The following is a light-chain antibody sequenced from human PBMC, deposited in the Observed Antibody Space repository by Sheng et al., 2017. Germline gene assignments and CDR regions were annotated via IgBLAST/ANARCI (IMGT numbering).Light chain of an antibody. J-gene: IGLJ3*02. Sequence: QSALTQPASVSGSPGQSITISCTGTSSDVGAYDRVSWYQQHPVKVPKLMISDVSLRPSGVSNRFSGSKSGNTASLTISGLQPEDEADYFCISYTSHDIGWVFGGGTKLTVL. CDR2: DVS. V-gene: IGLV2-14*03. CDR3: ISYTSHDIGWV. CDR1: SSDVGAYDR.